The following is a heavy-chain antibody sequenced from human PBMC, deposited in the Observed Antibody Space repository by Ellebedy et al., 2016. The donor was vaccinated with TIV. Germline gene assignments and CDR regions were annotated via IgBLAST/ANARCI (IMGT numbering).Heavy chain of an antibody. CDR1: GGIFSSSA. V-gene: IGHV1-2*02. CDR3: VTRGYSGYDYFDY. Sequence: ASVKVSXXASGGIFSSSAISWARQAPGQGLEWMGWINPNNGGTNSAQKFQGRVTMTRDASISTAYMELSRLRSDDTAVYYCVTRGYSGYDYFDYWGQGTLVTVSS. D-gene: IGHD5-12*01. J-gene: IGHJ4*02. CDR2: INPNNGGT.